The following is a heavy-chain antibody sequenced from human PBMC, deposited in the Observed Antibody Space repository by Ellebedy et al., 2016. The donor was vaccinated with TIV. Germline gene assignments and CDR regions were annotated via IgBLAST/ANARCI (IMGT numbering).Heavy chain of an antibody. J-gene: IGHJ4*02. Sequence: GESLKISXAASGFTFSSYSMNWVRQAPGKGLEWVSSISSSSSYIYYADSVKGRFTISRDNAKNSLYLQMNSLRAEDTAVYYCARDVIYGDYLVANDYWGQGTLVTVSS. V-gene: IGHV3-21*01. D-gene: IGHD4-17*01. CDR2: ISSSSSYI. CDR1: GFTFSSYS. CDR3: ARDVIYGDYLVANDY.